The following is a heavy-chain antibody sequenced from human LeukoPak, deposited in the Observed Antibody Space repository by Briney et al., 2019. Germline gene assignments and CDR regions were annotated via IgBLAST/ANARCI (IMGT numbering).Heavy chain of an antibody. CDR3: AKDLTGTLRD. Sequence: PGGSLRLSCAASGFTFSRYAMSWVRQASGKGLEWVSAISGSACSTYYAHSVKGRFTISRDNSKNTLYLQMNSLRAEDTAVYYCAKDLTGTLRDWGQGTLVTVSS. CDR1: GFTFSRYA. V-gene: IGHV3-23*01. J-gene: IGHJ4*02. D-gene: IGHD1-7*01. CDR2: ISGSACST.